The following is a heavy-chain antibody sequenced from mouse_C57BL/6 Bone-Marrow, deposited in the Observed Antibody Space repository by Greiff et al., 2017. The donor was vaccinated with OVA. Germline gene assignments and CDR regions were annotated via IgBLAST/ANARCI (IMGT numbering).Heavy chain of an antibody. Sequence: QVQLQQSGAELVRPGASVTLSCKASGYTFTDYEMHWVKQTPVHGLEWIGAIDPETGGTAYNQMFKGKAILTADKSSSTAYMELRRLTSEDSAVYDCTGGDSNDDAMDYWGQGTAVTVSS. CDR1: GYTFTDYE. CDR2: IDPETGGT. J-gene: IGHJ4*01. CDR3: TGGDSNDDAMDY. V-gene: IGHV1-15*01. D-gene: IGHD2-12*01.